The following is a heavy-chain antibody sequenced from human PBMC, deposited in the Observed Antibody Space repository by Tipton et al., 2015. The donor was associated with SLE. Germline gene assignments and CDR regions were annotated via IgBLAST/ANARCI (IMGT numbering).Heavy chain of an antibody. CDR3: VRAGDCSGGSCYSGLDC. Sequence: TLSLTCTVSGGSISRGSYYWSWIRQPAGKGLEWIGRMHTSGSTNYNPSLKSRVTISVDTSKNQFSLKLSSVTAADTAIYYCVRAGDCSGGSCYSGLDCWGQGTLVTVSS. CDR2: MHTSGST. D-gene: IGHD2-15*01. CDR1: GGSISRGSYY. V-gene: IGHV4-61*02. J-gene: IGHJ4*02.